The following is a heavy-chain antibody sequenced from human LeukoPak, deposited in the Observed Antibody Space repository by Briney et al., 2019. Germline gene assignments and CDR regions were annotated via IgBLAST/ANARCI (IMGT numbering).Heavy chain of an antibody. CDR3: AMDDSSGYYSSYFDY. V-gene: IGHV3-23*01. D-gene: IGHD3-22*01. CDR2: ISGGVGST. CDR1: GVTFSGYG. Sequence: GGTLRLSCAASGVTFSGYGMSWVREAPGKGGEGGSAISGGVGSTYYADSVKGRFTISRDNSKNTLYLQMNSLRAEDTAVYYCAMDDSSGYYSSYFDYWGQRTPVTVSS. J-gene: IGHJ4*02.